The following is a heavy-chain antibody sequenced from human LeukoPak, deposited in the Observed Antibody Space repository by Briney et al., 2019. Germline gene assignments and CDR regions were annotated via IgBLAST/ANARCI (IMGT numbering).Heavy chain of an antibody. Sequence: GGSLRLSCAASGFTFSSYAMSWVRQAPGKGLEWVSAISGSGGSTYHADSVKGRFTISRDNAKNSLYLQMNSLRAEDTAVYYCARDHYGDSDYWGQGTLVTVSS. V-gene: IGHV3-23*01. CDR1: GFTFSSYA. D-gene: IGHD4-17*01. CDR2: ISGSGGST. J-gene: IGHJ4*02. CDR3: ARDHYGDSDY.